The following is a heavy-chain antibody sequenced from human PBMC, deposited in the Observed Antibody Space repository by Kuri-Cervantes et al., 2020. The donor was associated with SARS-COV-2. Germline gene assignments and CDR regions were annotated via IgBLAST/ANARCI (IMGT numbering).Heavy chain of an antibody. D-gene: IGHD2-2*01. CDR3: ASPTRPECSSTSCPRTSAFDI. V-gene: IGHV4-39*07. J-gene: IGHJ3*02. Sequence: SETLSLTCTVSGGSISGSGYYWAWIRQPPGKGLEWIGHIHYRETTYYNPSLKSRATISVDTSKNQFSLKLSSVTAADTAVYYCASPTRPECSSTSCPRTSAFDIWGQGTMVTVSS. CDR2: IHYRETT. CDR1: GGSISGSGYY.